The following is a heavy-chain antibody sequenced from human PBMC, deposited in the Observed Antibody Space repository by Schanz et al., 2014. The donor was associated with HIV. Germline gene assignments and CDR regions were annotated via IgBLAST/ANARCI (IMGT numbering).Heavy chain of an antibody. CDR1: GFTFSNYG. D-gene: IGHD5-18*01. CDR3: VKAYSSGFSGAGS. J-gene: IGHJ5*02. CDR2: ISYDGRNK. V-gene: IGHV3-30*18. Sequence: QVQLVESGGGVVQPGRSLRLSCAASGFTFSNYGMHWVRQAPGKGLEGVAVISYDGRNKCFGDSVKGRITISRDNSKNTLYLQIKSLRTEDTAVYYCVKAYSSGFSGAGSWGQGALVTVSS.